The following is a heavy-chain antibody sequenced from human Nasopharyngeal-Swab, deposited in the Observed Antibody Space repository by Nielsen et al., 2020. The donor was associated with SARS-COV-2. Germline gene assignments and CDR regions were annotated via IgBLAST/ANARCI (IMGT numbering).Heavy chain of an antibody. V-gene: IGHV4-61*01. CDR2: IYYSGST. J-gene: IGHJ5*02. CDR3: ARDAPFGAGPYNWFDP. CDR1: GGSVSSGSYY. Sequence: GSLRLSCTVSGGSVSSGSYYWSWIRQPLGKGLEWIGYIYYSGSTNYNPSLKSRVTISVDTSKNQFSLKLSSVTAADTAVYYCARDAPFGAGPYNWFDPWGQGTLVTVSS. D-gene: IGHD3-16*01.